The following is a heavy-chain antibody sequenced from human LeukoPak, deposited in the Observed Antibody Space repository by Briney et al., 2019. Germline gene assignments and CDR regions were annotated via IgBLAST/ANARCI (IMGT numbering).Heavy chain of an antibody. J-gene: IGHJ4*02. V-gene: IGHV3-30*04. CDR1: GFTFSSYA. Sequence: TGGSLRLSCAASGFTFSSYAMHWVRQAPGKGLEWVAVISYDGSNKYCADSVKGRFTISRDNSKNTLYLQMNSLRAEDTAVYYCARETGSPYDFWSGYYYFDYWGQGTLVTVSS. D-gene: IGHD3-3*01. CDR3: ARETGSPYDFWSGYYYFDY. CDR2: ISYDGSNK.